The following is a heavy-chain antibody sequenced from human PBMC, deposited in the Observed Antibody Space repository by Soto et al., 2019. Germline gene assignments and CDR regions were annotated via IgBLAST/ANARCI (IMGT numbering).Heavy chain of an antibody. Sequence: SLRLSCAASGLIVSSNYMSWVRQAPGKGLEWVAFIYSGGITDYADSVKGRFTISRDNAKNSLYLQMNSLRAEDTAVYYCARDQLYYNDISGRPLNAFDVWGQGTMVTVSS. D-gene: IGHD3-22*01. CDR3: ARDQLYYNDISGRPLNAFDV. V-gene: IGHV3-66*01. CDR1: GLIVSSNY. CDR2: IYSGGIT. J-gene: IGHJ3*01.